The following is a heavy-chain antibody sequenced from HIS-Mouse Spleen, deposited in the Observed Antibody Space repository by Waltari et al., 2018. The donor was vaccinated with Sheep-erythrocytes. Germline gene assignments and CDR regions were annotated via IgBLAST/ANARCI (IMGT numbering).Heavy chain of an antibody. V-gene: IGHV3-21*01. CDR1: GFTFSSYS. Sequence: EVQLVESGGGLVKPGGSLRLSCAASGFTFSSYSMNWVRQAPGKGLEWVSSISSSSSYIYYADSLKGRFTISRDNAKNSLYLQMNSLRAEDTAVYYCARDTGTDAFDIWGQGTMVTVSS. J-gene: IGHJ3*02. CDR2: ISSSSSYI. CDR3: ARDTGTDAFDI. D-gene: IGHD1-1*01.